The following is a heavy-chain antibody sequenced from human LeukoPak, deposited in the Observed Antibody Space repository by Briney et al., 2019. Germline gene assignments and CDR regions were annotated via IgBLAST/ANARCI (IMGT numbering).Heavy chain of an antibody. CDR2: IYSGGRT. V-gene: IGHV3-66*01. CDR3: AREYSSSWFDY. D-gene: IGHD6-13*01. CDR1: GFTVSRNY. J-gene: IGHJ4*02. Sequence: GGSLRLSCVASGFTVSRNYMNWVRQAPGKGLEWVSIIYSGGRTYYADSVKGRFTISRDNSKNTLYLQMNSLRAEDTAVYYCAREYSSSWFDYWGQGTLVTVSS.